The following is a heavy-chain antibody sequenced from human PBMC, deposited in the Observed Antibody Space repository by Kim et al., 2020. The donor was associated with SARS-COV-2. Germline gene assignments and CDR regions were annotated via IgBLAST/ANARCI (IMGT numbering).Heavy chain of an antibody. V-gene: IGHV4-39*07. CDR1: GGSISSSSYY. CDR3: AREPTEYSSSSGLYFQH. D-gene: IGHD6-6*01. Sequence: SETMSLTCTVSGGSISSSSYYWGWIRQPPGKGLEWIGSIYYSGSTYYNPSLKSRVTISVDTSKNQFSLKLSSVTAADTAVYYCAREPTEYSSSSGLYFQHWGQGTLVTVSS. CDR2: IYYSGST. J-gene: IGHJ1*01.